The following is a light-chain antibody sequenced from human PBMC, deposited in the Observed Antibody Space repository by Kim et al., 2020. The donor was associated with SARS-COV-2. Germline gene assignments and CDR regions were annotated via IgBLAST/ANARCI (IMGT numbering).Light chain of an antibody. CDR1: ANDIGNYNY. CDR3: SSYTSTSSIL. CDR2: DIN. Sequence: GQSITISCTGSANDIGNYNYVSWHQQHPGRAPKLLIYDINDRPSGVSDRFSGSKSGNTASLTIAGLQSEDEAFYYCSSYTSTSSILFGGGTKVTVL. J-gene: IGLJ2*01. V-gene: IGLV2-14*03.